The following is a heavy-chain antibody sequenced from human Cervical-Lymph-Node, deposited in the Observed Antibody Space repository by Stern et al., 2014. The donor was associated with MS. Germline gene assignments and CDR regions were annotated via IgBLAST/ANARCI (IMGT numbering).Heavy chain of an antibody. D-gene: IGHD6-13*01. Sequence: QVQLQQWGAGLLKPSETLSLTCAVYGGSFSDYYWSWIRQPPGKGLEWIGEIHHSGSTNYNPSLKSRVTISLDTSKNQFSLKLSSVTAADTAVYYCTRDRNRQQLVRTAYYGMDVWGQGTTVTVSS. V-gene: IGHV4-34*01. CDR1: GGSFSDYY. CDR2: IHHSGST. CDR3: TRDRNRQQLVRTAYYGMDV. J-gene: IGHJ6*02.